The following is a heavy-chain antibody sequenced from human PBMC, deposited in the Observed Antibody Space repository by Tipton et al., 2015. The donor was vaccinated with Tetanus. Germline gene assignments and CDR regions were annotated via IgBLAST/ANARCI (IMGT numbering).Heavy chain of an antibody. CDR3: ARLTGHSMDVVDYYYFGMDV. CDR1: GGSFSLYY. Sequence: TLSLTCTVSGGSFSLYYWNWVRQSPGKGLEWIGEISHSGSSSYSPSLKSRVTISVDTSKNQFSLKLTSVSAADTAVYYCARLTGHSMDVVDYYYFGMDVWGQGTKVTVSS. V-gene: IGHV4-34*01. D-gene: IGHD2-21*01. CDR2: ISHSGSS. J-gene: IGHJ6*02.